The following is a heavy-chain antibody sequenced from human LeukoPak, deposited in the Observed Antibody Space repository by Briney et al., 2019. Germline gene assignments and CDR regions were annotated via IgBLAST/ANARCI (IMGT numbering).Heavy chain of an antibody. V-gene: IGHV3-48*03. D-gene: IGHD1-7*01. Sequence: GGSLRLSCAASGFTFSSYEMNWVRQAPGKGLEWVSYISSSGSTIYYADSVKGRFTISRDNAKNSLYLQMNSLRAEDTAVYYCARDGQFITGTTDYWGQATLVTVSS. J-gene: IGHJ4*02. CDR2: ISSSGSTI. CDR3: ARDGQFITGTTDY. CDR1: GFTFSSYE.